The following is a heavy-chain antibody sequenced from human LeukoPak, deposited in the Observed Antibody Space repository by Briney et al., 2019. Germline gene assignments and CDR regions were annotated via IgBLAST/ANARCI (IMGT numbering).Heavy chain of an antibody. J-gene: IGHJ3*02. Sequence: GGSLRLSCVASGFTFTTYSMNWVRLAPGKGLEWVSSISTTGDFIHYADSVKGRFTISRDNAKNSLYPQMNSLRAEDTAVYYCAKVGPPYVLPFDIWGQGTMVAVSS. CDR2: ISTTGDFI. V-gene: IGHV3-21*04. CDR3: AKVGPPYVLPFDI. D-gene: IGHD3-10*02. CDR1: GFTFTTYS.